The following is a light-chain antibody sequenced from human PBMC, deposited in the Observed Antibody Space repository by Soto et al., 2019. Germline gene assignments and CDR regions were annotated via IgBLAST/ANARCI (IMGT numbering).Light chain of an antibody. J-gene: IGLJ3*02. CDR2: DVT. V-gene: IGLV2-11*01. Sequence: QSALTQPRSVSGSPGQSVTISCTGTSSDVGGYNYVSWYQQLPGKAPKLMIYDVTKRPSGVPDRFSGSKSGNMASLTISGLQAEDEADYHCCSFSGTYHWVFGGGTKLTVL. CDR3: CSFSGTYHWV. CDR1: SSDVGGYNY.